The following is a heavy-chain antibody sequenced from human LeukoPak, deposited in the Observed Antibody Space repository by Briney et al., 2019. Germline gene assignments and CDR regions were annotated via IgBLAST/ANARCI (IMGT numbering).Heavy chain of an antibody. D-gene: IGHD3-22*01. CDR2: INHSGST. CDR1: GGSFSVYY. CDR3: ARGGYYDSSGYQFDY. J-gene: IGHJ4*02. V-gene: IGHV4-34*01. Sequence: SETLSLTCAVYGGSFSVYYWSWIRPPPGKGREWIGEINHSGSTNYNPSLKSRVTISVDTSKNQFSLKLSSVNAADTAVYYCARGGYYDSSGYQFDYWGQGTLVTVSS.